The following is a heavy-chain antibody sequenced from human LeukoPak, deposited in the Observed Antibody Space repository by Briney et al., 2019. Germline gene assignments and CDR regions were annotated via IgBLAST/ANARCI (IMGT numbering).Heavy chain of an antibody. CDR3: AKAEGKNPTGGRWLD. J-gene: IGHJ4*02. CDR1: GFTFSSNT. D-gene: IGHD6-19*01. CDR2: ISDNGGVT. V-gene: IGHV3-23*01. Sequence: PGGSLRLSCAASGFTFSSNTMSWVRQAPGKGLEWVSTISDNGGVTYYADSVKGRFTISRDNSKNTLYLQMNSLRAEDTAIYYCAKAEGKNPTGGRWLDWGQGTLVTVSS.